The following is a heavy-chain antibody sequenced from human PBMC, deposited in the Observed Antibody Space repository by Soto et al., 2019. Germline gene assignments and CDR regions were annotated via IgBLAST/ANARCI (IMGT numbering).Heavy chain of an antibody. CDR1: GGTFSSYA. Sequence: SVKVSCKASGGTFSSYAISWVRQAPGQGLEWMGGIIPIFGTANYAQKFQGRVTITADKSTSTAYMELSSLRSEDTAVYYCATETYYYDSSGYRWFDPRGQVTLVTVSS. CDR2: IIPIFGTA. CDR3: ATETYYYDSSGYRWFDP. D-gene: IGHD3-22*01. V-gene: IGHV1-69*06. J-gene: IGHJ5*02.